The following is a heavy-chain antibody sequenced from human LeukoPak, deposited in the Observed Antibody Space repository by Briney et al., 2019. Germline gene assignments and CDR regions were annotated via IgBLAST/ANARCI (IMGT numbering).Heavy chain of an antibody. J-gene: IGHJ5*02. V-gene: IGHV4-4*07. CDR1: GGSISSYS. CDR2: IYATGST. CDR3: AREFSTNWFDP. Sequence: PSETLSLTCTVSGGSISSYSWSWIRQPAGKGLEWIGRIYATGSTNYNPSLESRVTMSVDTSKNHLSLKVTSVTAADTAVYYCAREFSTNWFDPWGQGTLVTVSS.